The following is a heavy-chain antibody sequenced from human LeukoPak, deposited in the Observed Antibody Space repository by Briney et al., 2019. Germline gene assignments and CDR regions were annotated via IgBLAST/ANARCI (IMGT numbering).Heavy chain of an antibody. CDR3: AKDRHIGSSSSFDY. Sequence: GGSLRLSCAASGFPFNTYAMNWVRQAPGKGLEWVSGITNSGGSTYYADSVKGRFTISRDNSKKTLYLQLNSLRAEDTAVYYCAKDRHIGSSSSFDYWGQGTLVTVSS. J-gene: IGHJ4*02. V-gene: IGHV3-23*01. D-gene: IGHD6-6*01. CDR1: GFPFNTYA. CDR2: ITNSGGST.